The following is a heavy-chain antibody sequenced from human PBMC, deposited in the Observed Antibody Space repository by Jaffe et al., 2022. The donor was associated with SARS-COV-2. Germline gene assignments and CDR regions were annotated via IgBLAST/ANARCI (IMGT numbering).Heavy chain of an antibody. V-gene: IGHV1-2*02. CDR1: GYTFTGYY. D-gene: IGHD3-3*01. Sequence: QVQLVQSGAEVKKPGASVKVSCKASGYTFTGYYMHWVRQAPGQGLEWMGWINPNSGGTNYAQKFQGRVTMTRDTSISTAYMELSRLRSDDTAVYYCARSDPYDFWSGALYYGMDVWGQGTTVTVSS. CDR2: INPNSGGT. J-gene: IGHJ6*02. CDR3: ARSDPYDFWSGALYYGMDV.